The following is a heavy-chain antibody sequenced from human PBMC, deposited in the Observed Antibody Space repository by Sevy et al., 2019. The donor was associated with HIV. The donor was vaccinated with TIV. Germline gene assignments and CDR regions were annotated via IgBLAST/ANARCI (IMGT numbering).Heavy chain of an antibody. CDR1: GFTFSSYS. CDR3: ARDCSGGSCYSAFDI. J-gene: IGHJ3*02. Sequence: GGSLRLSCAASGFTFSSYSLNWVRQTPGKGLECVSSIRSNTSYIYYADSVKGRFTISRDNAKNSLYLQMNSLRAEDTAVYYCARDCSGGSCYSAFDIWGHGTMVTVSS. CDR2: IRSNTSYI. D-gene: IGHD2-15*01. V-gene: IGHV3-21*01.